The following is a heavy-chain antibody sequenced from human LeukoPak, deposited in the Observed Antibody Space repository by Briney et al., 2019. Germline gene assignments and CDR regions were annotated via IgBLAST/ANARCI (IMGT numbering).Heavy chain of an antibody. CDR3: ARDASLQTGAFDV. D-gene: IGHD5-24*01. CDR1: GGSISSGGYY. V-gene: IGHV4-31*03. CDR2: IYYSGST. Sequence: SQTLSLTCTVSGGSISSGGYYWSWIRQHPGKGLEWIGYIYYSGSTYYNPSLKSRVTISVDKSKNQFSLNLTSVTAADTAMYYCARDASLQTGAFDVWGQGTMVTVSS. J-gene: IGHJ3*01.